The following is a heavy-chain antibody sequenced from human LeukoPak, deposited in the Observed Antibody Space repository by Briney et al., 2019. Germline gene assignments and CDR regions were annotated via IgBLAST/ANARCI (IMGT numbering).Heavy chain of an antibody. CDR2: ISAYNGNT. CDR3: ARLTHPPPSPGLKKYYSSSNWAV. V-gene: IGHV1-18*01. J-gene: IGHJ6*03. D-gene: IGHD1-14*01. Sequence: GASVKVSCKASGYTFTSYGISWVRQAPGQGLEWMGWISAYNGNTNYAQKLQGRVTMTTDTSTSTAYMELRSLRSDDTAVYYCARLTHPPPSPGLKKYYSSSNWAVGAKGPPVPVSS. CDR1: GYTFTSYG.